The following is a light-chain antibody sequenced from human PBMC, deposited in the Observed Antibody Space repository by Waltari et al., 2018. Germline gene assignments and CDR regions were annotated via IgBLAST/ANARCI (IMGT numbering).Light chain of an antibody. Sequence: DIVLTQSPAILSLSPGERASLSCRASQSVTNYLAWYQQKPGQAPRPLIYDTSNRATGIPARFSGSGFGTDFTLTISSLEPEDFAVYYCQQRRDWPLTFGGGTKVEIK. CDR2: DTS. CDR3: QQRRDWPLT. J-gene: IGKJ4*01. CDR1: QSVTNY. V-gene: IGKV3-11*01.